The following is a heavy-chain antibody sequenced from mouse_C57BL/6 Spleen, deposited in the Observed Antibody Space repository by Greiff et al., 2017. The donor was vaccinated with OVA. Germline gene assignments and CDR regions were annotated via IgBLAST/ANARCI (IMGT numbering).Heavy chain of an antibody. Sequence: EVQLVESGPGLVKPSQSLSLTCSVTGYSITSGYYWNWIRQFPGNKLEWMGYISYDGSNNYNPSLKNRISITRDTSKNQFFLKLNSVTTEDTATYYCARGADYDCDYWGQGTTLTVSS. J-gene: IGHJ2*01. D-gene: IGHD2-4*01. CDR1: GYSITSGYY. V-gene: IGHV3-6*01. CDR2: ISYDGSN. CDR3: ARGADYDCDY.